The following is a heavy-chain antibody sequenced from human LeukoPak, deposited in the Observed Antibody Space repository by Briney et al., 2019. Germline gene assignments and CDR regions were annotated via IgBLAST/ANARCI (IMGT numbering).Heavy chain of an antibody. V-gene: IGHV1-8*03. CDR1: GYTFTSYD. D-gene: IGHD3-22*01. J-gene: IGHJ4*02. Sequence: ASVKVSCKASGYTFTSYDINWVRQATGQGLEWMGWMNPNSGNTGYAQKFQGRVTITRNTSISTAYMELSSLRSEDTAVYYCARGQNVYYYDSSGYYRWDQGTLVTVSS. CDR2: MNPNSGNT. CDR3: ARGQNVYYYDSSGYYR.